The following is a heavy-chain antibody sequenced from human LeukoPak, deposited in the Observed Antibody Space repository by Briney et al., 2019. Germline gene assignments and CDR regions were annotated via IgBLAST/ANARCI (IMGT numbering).Heavy chain of an antibody. CDR2: ISAYNGNT. Sequence: ASVKVSCKASGYTFTSYGISWVRQAPGQGLEWMGWISAYNGNTNYAQKLQGRVTMTTDTSTSTAYMELRSLRSDDTAVYYCARGDIVVVPAATFDYWGQGTPVTVSS. D-gene: IGHD2-2*01. J-gene: IGHJ4*02. CDR3: ARGDIVVVPAATFDY. V-gene: IGHV1-18*01. CDR1: GYTFTSYG.